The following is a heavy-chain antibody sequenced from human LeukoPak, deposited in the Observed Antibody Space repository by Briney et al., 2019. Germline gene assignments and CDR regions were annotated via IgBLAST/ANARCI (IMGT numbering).Heavy chain of an antibody. Sequence: ASVKVSCKASGYTFTNFAMNWVRQAPGQGLEWMGYINTNTGNPTYAQAFTGRFVFSLDTSVSTAYLQIASLKADDTAMYYCTRDSWFGESPTFDDWGQGSLVTVSS. D-gene: IGHD3-10*01. CDR1: GYTFTNFA. V-gene: IGHV7-4-1*01. CDR3: TRDSWFGESPTFDD. J-gene: IGHJ4*02. CDR2: INTNTGNP.